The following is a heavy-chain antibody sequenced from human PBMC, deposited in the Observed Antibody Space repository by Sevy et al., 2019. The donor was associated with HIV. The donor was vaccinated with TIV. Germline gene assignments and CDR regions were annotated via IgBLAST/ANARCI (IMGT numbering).Heavy chain of an antibody. V-gene: IGHV3-7*01. CDR1: GFTFSTYW. Sequence: GGSLRLSCAASGFTFSTYWMTWVRQAPGKGLEWVANIKQDGTDKYYVDSVKGRFTVSRDNAKNSLYLQMDSLRVEDTAVYYCARALADWGSFHYSSWGRGTLVTVSS. CDR2: IKQDGTDK. D-gene: IGHD3-16*02. CDR3: ARALADWGSFHYSS. J-gene: IGHJ4*02.